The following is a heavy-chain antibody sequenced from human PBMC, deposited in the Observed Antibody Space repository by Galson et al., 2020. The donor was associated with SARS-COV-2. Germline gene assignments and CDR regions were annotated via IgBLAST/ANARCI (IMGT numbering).Heavy chain of an antibody. J-gene: IGHJ4*02. Sequence: GGSLRLSCVASGFDFSSYAMSWVRQAPGKGLEWVLRISSSGVTINYADSVKDRFTISRDNSRNTMHLQMDSLRAEDTAVYYCAKEEHSNGYYYFFDYWGQGTLVTVSS. D-gene: IGHD3-22*01. CDR2: ISSSGVTI. CDR1: GFDFSSYA. V-gene: IGHV3-23*01. CDR3: AKEEHSNGYYYFFDY.